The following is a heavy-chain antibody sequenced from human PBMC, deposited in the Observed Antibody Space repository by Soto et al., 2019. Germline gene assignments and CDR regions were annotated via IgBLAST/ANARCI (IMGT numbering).Heavy chain of an antibody. J-gene: IGHJ4*02. Sequence: SVKVSCKAAAYTFTSYDISWVRQAPGQGLEWMGRIIPILGIANYAQKFQGRVTITADKSTSTAYMELSSLRSEDTAVYYCARDRSSTSFWGQGTLVTVSS. CDR3: ARDRSSTSF. CDR1: AYTFTSYD. CDR2: IIPILGIA. D-gene: IGHD6-13*01. V-gene: IGHV1-69*04.